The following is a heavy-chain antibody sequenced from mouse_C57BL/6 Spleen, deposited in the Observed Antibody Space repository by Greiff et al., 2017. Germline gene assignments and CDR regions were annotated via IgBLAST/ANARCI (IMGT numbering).Heavy chain of an antibody. V-gene: IGHV1-82*01. Sequence: QVQLQQSGPELVKPGASVKISCKASGYAFSSSWMNWVKRRPGKGLEWIGRIYPGDGDTNYNGKFKGKATLTADKSSSTAYMQLSSLTSEDSAVYFCARGGYDYGFDYWGQGTTLTVSS. D-gene: IGHD2-4*01. CDR1: GYAFSSSW. CDR3: ARGGYDYGFDY. CDR2: IYPGDGDT. J-gene: IGHJ2*01.